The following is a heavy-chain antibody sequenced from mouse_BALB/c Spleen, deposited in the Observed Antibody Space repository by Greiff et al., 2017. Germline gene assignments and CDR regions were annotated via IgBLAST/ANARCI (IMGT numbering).Heavy chain of an antibody. CDR3: ARGGGPAWFAY. CDR1: GFTFSSYA. Sequence: EVQLVESGGGLVKPGGSLKLSCAASGFTFSSYAMSWVRQSPEKRLEWVAEISSGGSYTYYPDTVTGRFTISRDNAKNTLYLEMSSLRSEDTAMYYWARGGGPAWFAYWGQGTLVTVSA. J-gene: IGHJ3*01. V-gene: IGHV5-9-4*01. CDR2: ISSGGSYT.